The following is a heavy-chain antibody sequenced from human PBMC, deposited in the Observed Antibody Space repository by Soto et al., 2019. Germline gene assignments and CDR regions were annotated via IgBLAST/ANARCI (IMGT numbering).Heavy chain of an antibody. V-gene: IGHV5-51*01. Sequence: GESLKISCKGSGYNFANYWIGWVRQMPGKGLEWMGIIYPGNSDTRYSPSFQGQVTISADTSISTAYLEWSSLKASDTAIYYCERHVYYDVLKKNYWGQGTLVTVSS. CDR1: GYNFANYW. D-gene: IGHD3-9*01. CDR2: IYPGNSDT. J-gene: IGHJ4*02. CDR3: ERHVYYDVLKKNY.